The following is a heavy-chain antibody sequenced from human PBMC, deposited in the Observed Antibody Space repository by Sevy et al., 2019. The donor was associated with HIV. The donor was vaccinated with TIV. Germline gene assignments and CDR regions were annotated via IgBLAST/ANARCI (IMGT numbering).Heavy chain of an antibody. CDR3: ARESSSTWQAGYYGMAV. CDR1: GFTVSSDY. V-gene: IGHV3-66*01. CDR2: ISSGGTT. Sequence: GGSLRLSCAASGFTVSSDYMTWVRHAPGQGLEWVSVISSGGTTYYADSVKGRFTISRDNSKNTVYLQMNSLRAEDTAVYYCARESSSTWQAGYYGMAVWGQGTTVTVSS. J-gene: IGHJ6*02. D-gene: IGHD6-13*01.